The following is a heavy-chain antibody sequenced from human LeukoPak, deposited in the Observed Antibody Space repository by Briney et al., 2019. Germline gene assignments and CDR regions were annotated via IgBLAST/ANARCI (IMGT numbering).Heavy chain of an antibody. CDR2: ISGTGDSP. V-gene: IGHV3-23*01. CDR3: AKGIGWFDP. CDR1: GFTFRSYA. Sequence: GGSLRLSCAASGFTFRSYAMNWVRQAPGKGLEWVSAISGTGDSPHYADSVKGRFTISRDNSKNTLYLQMNSLRAKDTAFYYCAKGIGWFDPWGQGTLVTVSS. J-gene: IGHJ5*02. D-gene: IGHD2-21*01.